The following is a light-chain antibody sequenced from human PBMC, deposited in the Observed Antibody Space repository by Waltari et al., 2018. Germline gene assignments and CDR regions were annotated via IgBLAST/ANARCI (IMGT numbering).Light chain of an antibody. J-gene: IGLJ3*02. V-gene: IGLV3-1*01. CDR2: QNG. Sequence: SYDLTQPPSVSVSPGQTASITCSGHELGIRFVCWYQQKPGQSPILVIYQNGRRPSGIPGLFAGSDSGNTAGLTSSGNQAVDEADYYCQAWDRGTWGVFGGGTRLTVL. CDR1: ELGIRF. CDR3: QAWDRGTWGV.